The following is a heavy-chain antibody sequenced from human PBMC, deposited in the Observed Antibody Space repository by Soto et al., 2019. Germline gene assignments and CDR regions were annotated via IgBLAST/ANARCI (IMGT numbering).Heavy chain of an antibody. V-gene: IGHV4-30-4*01. D-gene: IGHD6-19*01. CDR3: VRDHQWLLMDV. Sequence: QVQLQESGPGLVTPSQTLSLTCTVSGASIFSGDFYWTWIRQPPGEGLEWIGYTDYSGSTYYNPSLMNRVTISIDASKNQCSLKLRSVTAADTAVYYCVRDHQWLLMDVWGQGTTVTVSS. J-gene: IGHJ6*02. CDR1: GASIFSGDFY. CDR2: TDYSGST.